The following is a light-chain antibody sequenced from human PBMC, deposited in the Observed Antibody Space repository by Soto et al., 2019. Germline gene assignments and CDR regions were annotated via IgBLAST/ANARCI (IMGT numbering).Light chain of an antibody. J-gene: IGKJ4*01. CDR1: QSVSDN. CDR3: QQYNNWPPLT. Sequence: EIVMTQSPATLSVSPGERATLSCRASQSVSDNLAWYQQKPGQAYRLLIYGASTRATGIPARFSGSGSGTEFTLTISSLQSEDFAVCYCQQYNNWPPLTFGGGTKVDIK. V-gene: IGKV3-15*01. CDR2: GAS.